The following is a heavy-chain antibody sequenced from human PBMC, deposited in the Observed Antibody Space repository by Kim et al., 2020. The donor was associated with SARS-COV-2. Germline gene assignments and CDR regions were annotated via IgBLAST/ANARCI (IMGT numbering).Heavy chain of an antibody. V-gene: IGHV5-51*01. CDR3: ARTFSGSYYFDY. Sequence: IYSPSCQGQVTISADKSISTAYLQWSSLKASDTAMYYCARTFSGSYYFDYWGQGTLVTVSS. D-gene: IGHD1-26*01. J-gene: IGHJ4*02.